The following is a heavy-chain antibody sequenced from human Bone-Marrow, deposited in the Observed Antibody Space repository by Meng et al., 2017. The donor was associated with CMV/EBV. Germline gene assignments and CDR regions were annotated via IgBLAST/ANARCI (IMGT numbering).Heavy chain of an antibody. CDR1: GYTFTDSH. D-gene: IGHD3-10*01. Sequence: CKPSGYTFTDSHIHWVRQAPGQGLEWMGWISINSGVTSSAQKFQGRVTMTRDTSISIVYMELSSLRSEDTAVYYCARGFGELLHWFDPWGQGTLVTVSS. V-gene: IGHV1-2*02. CDR2: ISINSGVT. J-gene: IGHJ5*02. CDR3: ARGFGELLHWFDP.